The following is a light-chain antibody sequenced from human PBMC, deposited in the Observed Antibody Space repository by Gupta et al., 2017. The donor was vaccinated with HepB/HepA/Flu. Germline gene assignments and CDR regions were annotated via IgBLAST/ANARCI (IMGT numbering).Light chain of an antibody. CDR3: QQYDNLPLFT. CDR2: DAS. J-gene: IGKJ3*01. CDR1: QDISNY. V-gene: IGKV1-33*01. Sequence: EIQMTQSPSSLSASVGDRVTITCQASQDISNYLNWYQQKPGKAPKLLIYDASNLETGVPSRFSGSGAGTDFTFTISSRQQEDIATYYCQQYDNLPLFTFGPGTKVDIK.